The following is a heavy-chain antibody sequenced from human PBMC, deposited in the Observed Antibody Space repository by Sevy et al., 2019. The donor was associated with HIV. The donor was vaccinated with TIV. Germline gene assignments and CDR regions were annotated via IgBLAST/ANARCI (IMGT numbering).Heavy chain of an antibody. Sequence: GGSLRLSCAASGFTFSKYSMSWVRKPPGKGLEWVSTLSFGCGEINYADSVKGRFTSSRDNSKSSVYLQMNNLRPEDTAVYYCAREGCTKPHDYWGQGTLVTVSS. CDR2: LSFGCGEI. CDR3: AREGCTKPHDY. J-gene: IGHJ4*02. D-gene: IGHD2-8*01. CDR1: GFTFSKYS. V-gene: IGHV3-23*01.